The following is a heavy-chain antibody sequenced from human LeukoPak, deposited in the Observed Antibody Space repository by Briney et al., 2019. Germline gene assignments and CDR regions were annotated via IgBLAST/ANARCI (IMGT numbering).Heavy chain of an antibody. D-gene: IGHD6-19*01. Sequence: ASVKVSCKASGYTFTSYYMHWVRQAPGQGLEWMGIINPSGGSTSYAQKFQGRVTMTRDTSTSTVYMELSSLRSEDTAVYYCARDVRIAVAGTGSLDHYYYYGMDVWGQGTTVTVSS. CDR2: INPSGGST. CDR3: ARDVRIAVAGTGSLDHYYYYGMDV. J-gene: IGHJ6*02. V-gene: IGHV1-46*01. CDR1: GYTFTSYY.